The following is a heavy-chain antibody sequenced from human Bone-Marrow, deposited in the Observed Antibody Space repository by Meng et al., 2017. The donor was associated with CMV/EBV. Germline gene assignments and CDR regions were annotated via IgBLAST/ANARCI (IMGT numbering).Heavy chain of an antibody. CDR1: GGSISSGGYY. D-gene: IGHD1-14*01. J-gene: IGHJ3*02. CDR2: IYYSGST. CDR3: ARDLWGVTGALDI. V-gene: IGHV4-31*03. Sequence: SETLSLTCTVSGGSISSGGYYWSWIRQHPGKGLEWIGYIYYSGSTYYNPSLKSRVTISVDTSKNQFSLKLSSVTAADTAVYYCARDLWGVTGALDIWGQGTMVTVSS.